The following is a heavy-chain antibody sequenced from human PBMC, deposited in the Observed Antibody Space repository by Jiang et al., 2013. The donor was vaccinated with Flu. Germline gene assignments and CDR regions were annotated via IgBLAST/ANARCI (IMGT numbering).Heavy chain of an antibody. D-gene: IGHD3-10*01. V-gene: IGHV4-59*08. Sequence: GSGLVKPSETLSLTCAVSGDSVTNYYWSWIRQPPGKGLEWIAYVHYSGTTNSNPSLKSRVTTAVDTSKNQLSLTLSSVTAADTAVYYCARHQSQYGSGKDWFDPWGQGTLVSVSS. CDR3: ARHQSQYGSGKDWFDP. CDR1: GDSVTNYY. CDR2: VHYSGTT. J-gene: IGHJ5*02.